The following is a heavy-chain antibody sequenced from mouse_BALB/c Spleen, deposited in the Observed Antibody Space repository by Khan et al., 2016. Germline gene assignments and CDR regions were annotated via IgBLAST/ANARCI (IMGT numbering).Heavy chain of an antibody. J-gene: IGHJ2*01. CDR2: IDPENGAT. CDR3: NAIYYGNYIYFDY. Sequence: VQLKQSGAELVRSGASVRLSCTASGFNIKDYYIHWVKQRPEQGLEWIGWIDPENGATEYAPKFQGKATMTADTSSNTAYLQLSRLTSEDTAVYYCNAIYYGNYIYFDYWGQGNTLTVSS. CDR1: GFNIKDYY. V-gene: IGHV14-4*02. D-gene: IGHD2-1*01.